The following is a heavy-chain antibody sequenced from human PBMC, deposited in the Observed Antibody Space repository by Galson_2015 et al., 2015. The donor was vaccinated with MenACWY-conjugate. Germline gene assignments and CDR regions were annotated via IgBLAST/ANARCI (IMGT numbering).Heavy chain of an antibody. CDR3: VRRRPRDIGAGFDI. V-gene: IGHV4-39*01. Sequence: SETLSLTCTVSGGSIRSNDFYCGWFRQPPGKGLEWIGNIHYSGGTYHNPSLKSRITTSVDTSNNEFTLNLASVTAADTALYYCVRRRPRDIGAGFDIWGQGTMVT. CDR1: GGSIRSNDFY. CDR2: IHYSGGT. D-gene: IGHD2-15*01. J-gene: IGHJ3*02.